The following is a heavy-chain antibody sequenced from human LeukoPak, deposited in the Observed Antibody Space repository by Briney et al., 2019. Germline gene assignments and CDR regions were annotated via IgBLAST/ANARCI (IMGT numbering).Heavy chain of an antibody. Sequence: PGGSLRLSCAASGFTFSSYAMSCVRQAPGKGLEWVGFIRNKAYGATTEYAASLKGRFTISRDESNSIAYLQMNSPKTEDTAVYYCTRASVVGVTGLPDYWGQGTLVTVSS. D-gene: IGHD3-16*01. J-gene: IGHJ4*02. V-gene: IGHV3-49*04. CDR3: TRASVVGVTGLPDY. CDR1: GFTFSSYA. CDR2: IRNKAYGATT.